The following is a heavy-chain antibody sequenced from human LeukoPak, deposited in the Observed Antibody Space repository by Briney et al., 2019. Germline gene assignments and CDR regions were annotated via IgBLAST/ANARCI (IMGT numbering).Heavy chain of an antibody. Sequence: PSETLSLTCAVYGGSFSGYYWSWIRQPPGKGLEWIGEINHSGSTNYNPSLKSRVTISVDTSKNQFSLKLSSVTAADTAVYYCARRQRSYGDRGYFDYWGQGTLVTVSS. CDR3: ARRQRSYGDRGYFDY. J-gene: IGHJ4*02. CDR2: INHSGST. V-gene: IGHV4-34*01. CDR1: GGSFSGYY. D-gene: IGHD5-18*01.